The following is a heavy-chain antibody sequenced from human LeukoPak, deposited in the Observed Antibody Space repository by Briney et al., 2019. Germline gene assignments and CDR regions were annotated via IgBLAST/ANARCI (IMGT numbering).Heavy chain of an antibody. Sequence: ASVKVSCKASGYTFTGYYMHWVRQAPGQGLEWMGWINPNSGGTNYAQKFQGRVTMTRDTSISTAYMELSRLRSDDTAVYYCARDPSSGWYGLMNCFDYWGQGTLVTVSS. V-gene: IGHV1-2*02. CDR1: GYTFTGYY. D-gene: IGHD6-19*01. CDR2: INPNSGGT. J-gene: IGHJ4*02. CDR3: ARDPSSGWYGLMNCFDY.